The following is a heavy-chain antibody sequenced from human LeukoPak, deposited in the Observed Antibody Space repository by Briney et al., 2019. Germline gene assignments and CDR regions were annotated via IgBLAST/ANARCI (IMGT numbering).Heavy chain of an antibody. D-gene: IGHD1-14*01. V-gene: IGHV3-15*01. CDR1: GFTFSSYE. Sequence: GGSLRLSCAASGFTFSSYEMNWVRQAPGKGLEWVGRIQSTTNGGTPDYATAVKGRFTISRDDSKNTLYLQMNSLKTEDTAVYYCTSGVGTLDYWGQGALVTVSS. CDR3: TSGVGTLDY. J-gene: IGHJ4*02. CDR2: IQSTTNGGTP.